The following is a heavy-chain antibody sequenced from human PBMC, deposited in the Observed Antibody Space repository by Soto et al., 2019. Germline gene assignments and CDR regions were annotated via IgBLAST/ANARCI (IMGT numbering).Heavy chain of an antibody. J-gene: IGHJ4*02. D-gene: IGHD6-19*01. Sequence: QVQLVESGGGVVQPGRSLRLSCAASGFTFGSYGMHWVRQAPGKGLEWVAVIWYDGSNKYYADSVKGRFTISRDNSKNTLYLQMNSLRAEDTAVYYCARGSSGWLQDYFDYWGQGTLVTVSS. CDR2: IWYDGSNK. CDR3: ARGSSGWLQDYFDY. V-gene: IGHV3-33*01. CDR1: GFTFGSYG.